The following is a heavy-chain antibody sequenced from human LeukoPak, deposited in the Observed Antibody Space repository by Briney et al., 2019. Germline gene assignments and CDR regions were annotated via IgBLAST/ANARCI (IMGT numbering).Heavy chain of an antibody. Sequence: GGSLRLSCAASGFTFSSYWMSWVRQAPGKGLEWVANIKQDGSEKYYVDSVKGRFTISRDNAKNSLYLQMNSLRAEDTAVYYCARARRPYYYYGMDVWGRGTTVTVSS. CDR2: IKQDGSEK. J-gene: IGHJ6*02. CDR3: ARARRPYYYYGMDV. V-gene: IGHV3-7*03. CDR1: GFTFSSYW.